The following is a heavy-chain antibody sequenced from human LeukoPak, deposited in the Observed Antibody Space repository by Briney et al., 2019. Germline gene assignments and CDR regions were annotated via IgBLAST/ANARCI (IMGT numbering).Heavy chain of an antibody. CDR2: ICYSGST. D-gene: IGHD6-19*01. V-gene: IGHV4-59*08. CDR3: ARHALAVAGFDFDY. Sequence: SETLSLTCTVSGGSISSYYWSWIRQPPGKGLEWIGYICYSGSTNYNPSLKSRVTISVDTSKNQFSLKLSSVTAADTAVYYCARHALAVAGFDFDYWGQGTLVTVSS. J-gene: IGHJ4*02. CDR1: GGSISSYY.